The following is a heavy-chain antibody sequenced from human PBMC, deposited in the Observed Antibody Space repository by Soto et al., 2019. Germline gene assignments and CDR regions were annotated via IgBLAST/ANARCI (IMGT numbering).Heavy chain of an antibody. V-gene: IGHV4-59*08. CDR2: IYHSGST. J-gene: IGHJ6*03. CDR1: GCSITNYY. CDR3: ARSGDYTNYYYYYMDV. Sequence: SETLSLTCSVSGCSITNYYWSWIRQPPGKGLEWIGYIYHSGSTKYNPSLKSRVTISVATSKNQFSLRLSSVTAADSAVYYCARSGDYTNYYYYYMDVWGKGTTVTVSS. D-gene: IGHD4-17*01.